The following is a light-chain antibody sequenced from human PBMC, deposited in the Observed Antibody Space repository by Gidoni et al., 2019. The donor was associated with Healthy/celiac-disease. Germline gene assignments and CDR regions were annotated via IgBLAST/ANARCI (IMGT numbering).Light chain of an antibody. J-gene: IGKJ5*01. CDR3: QQYDNLLT. CDR2: DAS. Sequence: DIQMTQSPSSLSASVAPRVTITCQSSQDISNYLNWYQQKPGKAPKLLICDASNLETGVPSRFSGSGSGTYFTFTISSLQPEDIATYYCQQYDNLLTLGQGTRLEIK. V-gene: IGKV1-33*01. CDR1: QDISNY.